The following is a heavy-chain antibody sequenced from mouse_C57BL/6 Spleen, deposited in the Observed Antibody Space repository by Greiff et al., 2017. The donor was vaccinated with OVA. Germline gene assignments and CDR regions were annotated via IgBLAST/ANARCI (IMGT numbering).Heavy chain of an antibody. V-gene: IGHV3-6*01. CDR3: ARGLGRNYFDY. CDR1: GYSITSGYY. CDR2: ISYDGSN. J-gene: IGHJ2*01. Sequence: DVKLQESGPGLVKPSQSLSLTCSVTGYSITSGYYWNWIRQFPGNKLEWMGYISYDGSNNYNPSLKNRISITRDTSKNQFFLKLNSVTTEDTATYYCARGLGRNYFDYWGQGTTLTVSS. D-gene: IGHD4-1*01.